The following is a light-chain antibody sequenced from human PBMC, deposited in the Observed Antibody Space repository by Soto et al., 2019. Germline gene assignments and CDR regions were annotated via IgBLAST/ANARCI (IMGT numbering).Light chain of an antibody. V-gene: IGKV3-15*01. CDR2: DAS. CDR1: QSVSNN. CDR3: QQYNNGPPWT. J-gene: IGKJ1*01. Sequence: ILMTQSPATLSVSPGERATLSCRASQSVSNNLAWYQQKPGQAPRLLIYDASTRATGIPARVSGSGSGTEFTLTISGRQSEDFAVYYCQQYNNGPPWTFGQGTKVEIK.